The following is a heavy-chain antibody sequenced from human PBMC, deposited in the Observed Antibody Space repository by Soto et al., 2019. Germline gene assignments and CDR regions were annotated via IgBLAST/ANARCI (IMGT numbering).Heavy chain of an antibody. Sequence: PSETLSLTCTVSGGSISSSSYYWGWIRQPPGKGLEWIGTFYYSGSTYYNPSLKSRVTISVDTSKNQLSLKLSSVTAADTAVYYCARHYGYDDIDYWGQGTLLTVSS. J-gene: IGHJ4*02. CDR2: FYYSGST. D-gene: IGHD5-18*01. V-gene: IGHV4-39*01. CDR1: GGSISSSSYY. CDR3: ARHYGYDDIDY.